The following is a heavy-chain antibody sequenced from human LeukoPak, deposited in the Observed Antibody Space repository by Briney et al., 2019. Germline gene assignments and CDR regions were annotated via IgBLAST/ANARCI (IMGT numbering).Heavy chain of an antibody. V-gene: IGHV3-23*01. D-gene: IGHD3-9*01. CDR2: ISGSGGST. J-gene: IGHJ4*02. CDR3: AQGRYFDRLSKYYFDY. CDR1: GFTFSSYA. Sequence: GGSLRLSCAASGFTFSSYAMSWVRQAPGKGLEWVSAISGSGGSTYYADSVKGRFTISRDNSKNTLYLQMNSLRAEDTAVYYCAQGRYFDRLSKYYFDYWGQGTLVTVSS.